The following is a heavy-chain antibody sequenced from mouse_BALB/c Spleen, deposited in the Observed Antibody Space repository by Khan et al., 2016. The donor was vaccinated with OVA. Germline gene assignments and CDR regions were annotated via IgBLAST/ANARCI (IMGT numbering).Heavy chain of an antibody. J-gene: IGHJ3*01. V-gene: IGHV5-6*01. Sequence: EVQLVESGGDLVKPGGSLKLSCAASGFTFSTYGMSWVRQTPDKRLEWVATVSTGGGYTYYPDSVKGRFTISRDNAKNTLYLQMSSLKSEDTALFYCARLASYCDSEGFAYWGQGTLVTVSA. CDR2: VSTGGGYT. CDR3: ARLASYCDSEGFAY. D-gene: IGHD1-1*01. CDR1: GFTFSTYG.